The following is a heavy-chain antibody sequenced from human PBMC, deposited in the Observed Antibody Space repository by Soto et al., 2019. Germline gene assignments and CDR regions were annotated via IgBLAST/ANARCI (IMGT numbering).Heavy chain of an antibody. CDR2: SRNKANSYIK. J-gene: IGHJ4*02. CDR3: ARSRGGYSGYDDY. Sequence: GGSLRLSCAASGFTFSDHYMDWVRQAPGKGLEWVGRSRNKANSYIKEYAASVKGRFTISRDDSENSLYLQMNSLKTEDTAVYYCARSRGGYSGYDDYWGQGTLVTVSS. V-gene: IGHV3-72*01. D-gene: IGHD5-12*01. CDR1: GFTFSDHY.